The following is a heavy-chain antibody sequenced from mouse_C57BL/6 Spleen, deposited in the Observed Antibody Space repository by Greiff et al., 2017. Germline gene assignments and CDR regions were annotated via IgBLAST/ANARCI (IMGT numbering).Heavy chain of an antibody. CDR2: INPNNGGT. CDR1: GYTFTDYN. V-gene: IGHV1-22*01. D-gene: IGHD2-3*01. J-gene: IGHJ2*01. Sequence: EVQLQQSGPELVKPGASVKMSCKASGYTFTDYNMHWVKQSHGKSLEWIGYINPNNGGTSYNQKFKGKATLTVNKSSSTAYMELRSLTSEDSAVYYCARSFYDGYYGNYFDYWGQGTTLTVSS. CDR3: ARSFYDGYYGNYFDY.